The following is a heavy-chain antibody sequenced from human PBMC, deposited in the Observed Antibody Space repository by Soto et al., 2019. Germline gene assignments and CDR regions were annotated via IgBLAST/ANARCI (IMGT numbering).Heavy chain of an antibody. CDR2: IFPDDFDT. J-gene: IGHJ6*02. D-gene: IGHD2-21*02. CDR3: ATAMTDYYYFGLDA. Sequence: GESLKISCKGSGYNFSTSWIAWVRQVPGEGLEWMGIIFPDDFDTRYSPSFKGQVTISVDKSINTAYLQWSGLKASDTAMYFCATAMTDYYYFGLDAWGQGTTVTVSS. CDR1: GYNFSTSW. V-gene: IGHV5-51*01.